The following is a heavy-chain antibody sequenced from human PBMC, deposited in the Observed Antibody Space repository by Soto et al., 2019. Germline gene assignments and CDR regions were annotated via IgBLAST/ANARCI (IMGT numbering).Heavy chain of an antibody. D-gene: IGHD2-2*03. J-gene: IGHJ6*03. Sequence: ASVKVSCKASGGTFSSYTISWVRQAPGQGLEWMGRIIPILGIANYAQKFQGRVTITADKSTSTACMELSSLRSEDTAVYYCAREGGYCSSTSCPQGYYYYYYYMDVWGKGTTVTVSS. CDR2: IIPILGIA. V-gene: IGHV1-69*04. CDR3: AREGGYCSSTSCPQGYYYYYYYMDV. CDR1: GGTFSSYT.